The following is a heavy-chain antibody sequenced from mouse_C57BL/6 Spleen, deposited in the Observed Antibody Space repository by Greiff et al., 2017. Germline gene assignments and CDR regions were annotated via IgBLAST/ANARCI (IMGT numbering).Heavy chain of an antibody. CDR2: IHPNSGST. J-gene: IGHJ1*03. D-gene: IGHD2-1*01. Sequence: QVQLQQPGAELVKPGASVKLSCKASGYTFTSYWMHWVKQRPGQGLEWIGMIHPNSGSTNYNEKFKSKATLTVDKSSSTAYMQLSSLTSEDSAVYYCARNYGNPGYFGVWGTGTTVTVSS. CDR1: GYTFTSYW. V-gene: IGHV1-64*01. CDR3: ARNYGNPGYFGV.